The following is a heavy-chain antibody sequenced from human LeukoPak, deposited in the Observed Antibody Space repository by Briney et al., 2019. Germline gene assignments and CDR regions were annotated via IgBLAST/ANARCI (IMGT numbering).Heavy chain of an antibody. D-gene: IGHD3-22*01. V-gene: IGHV7-4-1*02. Sequence: ASVKVSCKASGYTFTSYAMNWVRQAPGQGLEWMGWINTNTGNPTYAQDFTGRFVFSLDTSVSTAYLQISTLKAADTAVYYCAREGTYFYDSSAYYWFDPWGQGTLVTVSS. CDR1: GYTFTSYA. J-gene: IGHJ5*02. CDR2: INTNTGNP. CDR3: AREGTYFYDSSAYYWFDP.